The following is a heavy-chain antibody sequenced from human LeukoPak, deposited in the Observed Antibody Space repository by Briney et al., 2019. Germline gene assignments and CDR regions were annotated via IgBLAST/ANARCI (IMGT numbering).Heavy chain of an antibody. CDR2: MNPNSGNT. D-gene: IGHD6-19*01. CDR3: ARCNITVAGIQTYNWFDP. Sequence: ASVKVSCKTSGYTFTSYDINWVRQATGQGLEWMGWMNPNSGNTGYAQKFQGRVTMTRDTSISTAYMELSSLRSEDTAAYYCARCNITVAGIQTYNWFDPWGQGTLVTVSS. V-gene: IGHV1-8*01. J-gene: IGHJ5*02. CDR1: GYTFTSYD.